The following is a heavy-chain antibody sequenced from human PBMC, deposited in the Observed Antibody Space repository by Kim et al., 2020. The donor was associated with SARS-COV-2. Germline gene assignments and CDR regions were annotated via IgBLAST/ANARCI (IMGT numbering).Heavy chain of an antibody. J-gene: IGHJ5*02. Sequence: LKSRVTISLDTSKNQFSLKLSSVTAADTAVYFCARSLYHARSSGWVRFDPWGRGTLVTVSS. V-gene: IGHV4-34*01. CDR3: ARSLYHARSSGWVRFDP. D-gene: IGHD6-25*01.